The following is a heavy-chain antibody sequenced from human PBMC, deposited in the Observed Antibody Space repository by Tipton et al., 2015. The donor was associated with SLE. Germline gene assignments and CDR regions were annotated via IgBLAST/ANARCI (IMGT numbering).Heavy chain of an antibody. V-gene: IGHV4-59*11. D-gene: IGHD6-19*01. CDR2: IFYSGNT. J-gene: IGHJ6*02. CDR3: VRDRVVAGTALYYGMDV. CDR1: GGSISSHY. Sequence: GLVKPSETLSLTCSVSGGSISSHYWGWVRQPPGKGLEWIGYIFYSGNTNYNPSLRSRATISVDRSKDQVSLRLTSVTAADTALYYCVRDRVVAGTALYYGMDVWGQGTTVTVSS.